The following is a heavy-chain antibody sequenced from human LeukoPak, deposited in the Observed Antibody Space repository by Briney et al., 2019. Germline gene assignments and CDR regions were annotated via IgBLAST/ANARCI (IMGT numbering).Heavy chain of an antibody. CDR3: ARAPPYSSGLNY. V-gene: IGHV1-18*01. J-gene: IGHJ4*02. D-gene: IGHD6-19*01. CDR2: ISADNGNT. Sequence: GASVKVSCKASGYTLSSYGISWVRQAPGQGLEWMGGISADNGNTNYAQKFQGRVTMATDTSTSTAYMELRSLRSDDTAVYYCARAPPYSSGLNYWGQGTLVTVSS. CDR1: GYTLSSYG.